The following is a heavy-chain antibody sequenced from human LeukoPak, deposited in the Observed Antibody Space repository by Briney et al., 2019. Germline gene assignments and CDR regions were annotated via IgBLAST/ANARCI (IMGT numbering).Heavy chain of an antibody. J-gene: IGHJ3*02. Sequence: SETLSLTCAVYGGSFSGYYWSWIRQPPGKGLEWIGEINHSRSTNYNPSLKSRVTISVDTSKNQFSLKLSSVTAADTAVYYCARTRGSSGSLDAFDIWGQGTMVTVSS. CDR2: INHSRST. V-gene: IGHV4-34*01. D-gene: IGHD1-26*01. CDR1: GGSFSGYY. CDR3: ARTRGSSGSLDAFDI.